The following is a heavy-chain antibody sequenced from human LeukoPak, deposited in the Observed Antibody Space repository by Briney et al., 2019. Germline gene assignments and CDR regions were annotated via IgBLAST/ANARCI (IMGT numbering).Heavy chain of an antibody. D-gene: IGHD6-13*01. J-gene: IGHJ5*02. Sequence: GGSLRLSCAASGFTFSSYAMSWVRQAPGKGLEWVSAIGGSGSTTYYADSVKGRFTISRDNSKNTLYLQMNSLRAEDTAVYYCAKDLRAAANWFDPWGQGTLVTVSS. V-gene: IGHV3-23*01. CDR2: IGGSGSTT. CDR3: AKDLRAAANWFDP. CDR1: GFTFSSYA.